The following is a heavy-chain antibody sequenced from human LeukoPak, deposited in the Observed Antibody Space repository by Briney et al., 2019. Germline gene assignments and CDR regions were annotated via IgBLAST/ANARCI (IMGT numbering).Heavy chain of an antibody. D-gene: IGHD3-22*01. V-gene: IGHV1-3*01. CDR2: INAGNGNT. CDR3: ARDSYDELDY. Sequence: ASVKVSCKASGYTFTSYAMHWVRQAPGQRLEWMGWINAGNGNTKYSQKLQGRVTMTTDTSTSTAYMELRSLRSDDTAVYYCARDSYDELDYWGQGTLVTVSS. J-gene: IGHJ4*02. CDR1: GYTFTSYA.